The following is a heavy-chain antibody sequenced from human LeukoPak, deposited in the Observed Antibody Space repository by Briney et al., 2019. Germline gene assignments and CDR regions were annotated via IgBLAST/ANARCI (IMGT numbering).Heavy chain of an antibody. CDR2: INHSGST. J-gene: IGHJ4*02. CDR3: ARLTSFGELYYFDY. D-gene: IGHD3-10*01. CDR1: GGSFSGYY. Sequence: SETLSLTCAVYGGSFSGYYWSWIRQPPGKGLEWIGEINHSGSTNYNPSLKSRVTISVDTSKNQFSLKLSSVTAADTAVYYCARLTSFGELYYFDYWGQGTLVTVSS. V-gene: IGHV4-34*01.